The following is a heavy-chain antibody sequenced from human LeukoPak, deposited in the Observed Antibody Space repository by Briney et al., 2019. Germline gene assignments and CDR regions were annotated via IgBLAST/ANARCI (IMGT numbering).Heavy chain of an antibody. V-gene: IGHV1-18*04. CDR2: ISAYNGNT. J-gene: IGHJ4*02. CDR3: AKDFTMIVVVGTFDY. CDR1: GYTFTGYY. Sequence: ASVKVSCKASGYTFTGYYMHWVRQAPGQGLEWMGWISAYNGNTNYAQKLQGRVTMTTDTSTSTAYMELRSLRSDDTAVYYCAKDFTMIVVVGTFDYWGQGTLVTVSS. D-gene: IGHD3-22*01.